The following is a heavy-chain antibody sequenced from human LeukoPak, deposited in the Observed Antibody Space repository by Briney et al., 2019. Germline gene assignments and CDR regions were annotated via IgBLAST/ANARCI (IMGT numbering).Heavy chain of an antibody. V-gene: IGHV1-2*02. D-gene: IGHD3-16*01. Sequence: AASVKVSCKASGHTFTGYYMHLVRQAPGQGLEWMGWINPNSGGTNYAQKFQGRVTMTRDTSISTAYMELSRLRSDDTAVYYCARDGAEGWFDPWGQGTLVTVSS. J-gene: IGHJ5*02. CDR1: GHTFTGYY. CDR2: INPNSGGT. CDR3: ARDGAEGWFDP.